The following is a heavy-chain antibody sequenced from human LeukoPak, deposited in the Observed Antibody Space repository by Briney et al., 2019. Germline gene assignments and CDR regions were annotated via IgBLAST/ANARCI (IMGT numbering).Heavy chain of an antibody. J-gene: IGHJ4*02. CDR1: GFTFSDSF. CDR3: AKGSLAVPTTPFDF. D-gene: IGHD1-26*01. CDR2: ISSRGTTI. Sequence: GGSLRLSCTASGFTFSDSFMSWIRQAPGKGLEWTSYISSRGTTIYYADSVKGRFTISRDNAKNSLYLQINSLRVDDTAVFYCAKGSLAVPTTPFDFWGQGTLVTVSS. V-gene: IGHV3-11*01.